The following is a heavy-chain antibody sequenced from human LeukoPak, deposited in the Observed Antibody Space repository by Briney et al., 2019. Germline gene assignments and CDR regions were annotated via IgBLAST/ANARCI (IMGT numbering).Heavy chain of an antibody. CDR3: ARRPRYSSGWYYFDS. CDR2: INHSGST. V-gene: IGHV4-34*01. J-gene: IGHJ4*02. D-gene: IGHD6-19*01. Sequence: SETLSLTCAVYGGSFSGDYWNWIRQPPGKGLEWIGEINHSGSTNSNPSLKSRVTISVDRSKNQFSLKLSSVTAADTAVYYCARRPRYSSGWYYFDSWGQGTLVTVSS. CDR1: GGSFSGDY.